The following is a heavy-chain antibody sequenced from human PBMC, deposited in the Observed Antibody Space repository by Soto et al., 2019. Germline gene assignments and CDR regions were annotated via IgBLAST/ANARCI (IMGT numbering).Heavy chain of an antibody. V-gene: IGHV3-30-3*01. J-gene: IGHJ4*02. D-gene: IGHD3-3*01. CDR3: ARDLNYDFWSGINFDY. CDR1: GFTFSSYA. Sequence: QVQLVESGGGVVQPGRSLRLSCAASGFTFSSYAMHWVRQAPGKGLEWVAVISYDGSNKYYADSVKGRFTISRDNSKNTLYLQMNSLRAEDTAVYYCARDLNYDFWSGINFDYWGQGTLVTVSS. CDR2: ISYDGSNK.